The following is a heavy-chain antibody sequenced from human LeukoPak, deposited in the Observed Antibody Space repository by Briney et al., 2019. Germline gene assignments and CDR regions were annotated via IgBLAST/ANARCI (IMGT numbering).Heavy chain of an antibody. V-gene: IGHV4-34*01. CDR1: GGSFSGYY. J-gene: IGHJ5*02. D-gene: IGHD3-10*01. Sequence: PSETLSLTCAVYGGSFSGYYWTWIRQPPGKGLEWIGEINHSRNTDYNPSLKSRVTISVDTSKNKFSLKLSSVTAADTAVYYCARDSGTTGEVKFDPWGQGTLVTVSS. CDR3: ARDSGTTGEVKFDP. CDR2: INHSRNT.